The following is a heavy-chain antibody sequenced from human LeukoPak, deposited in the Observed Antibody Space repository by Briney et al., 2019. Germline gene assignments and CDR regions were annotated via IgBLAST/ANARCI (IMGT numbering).Heavy chain of an antibody. Sequence: GGSLRLSCAASGFTFNSYGMQWVRQAPGKGLEGVTFIRYDGSNKYYADSVKGRFTISRDNSKNTLYLQMNSLRAEDTAVYYCAKDLLAARPSVQYFDYWGQGTLVTVSS. D-gene: IGHD6-6*01. V-gene: IGHV3-30*02. CDR1: GFTFNSYG. J-gene: IGHJ4*02. CDR2: IRYDGSNK. CDR3: AKDLLAARPSVQYFDY.